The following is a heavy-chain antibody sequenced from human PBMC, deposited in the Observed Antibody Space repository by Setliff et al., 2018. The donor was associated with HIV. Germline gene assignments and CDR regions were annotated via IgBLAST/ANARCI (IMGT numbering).Heavy chain of an antibody. D-gene: IGHD1-1*01. CDR2: IYYSGST. V-gene: IGHV4-59*01. J-gene: IGHJ3*02. Sequence: SETLSLTCTVSGGSISSYYWSWIRQPPGKGLEWIGYIYYSGSTNYNPSLKSRVTISVDTSKNQFSLKLSSVTAADTAVYYCARDARTGARGPDAFDIWGQGTMVTVSS. CDR1: GGSISSYY. CDR3: ARDARTGARGPDAFDI.